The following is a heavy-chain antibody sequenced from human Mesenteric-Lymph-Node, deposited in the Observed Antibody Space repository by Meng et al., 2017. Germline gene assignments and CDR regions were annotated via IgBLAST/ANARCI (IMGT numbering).Heavy chain of an antibody. Sequence: GESLKISCAASGFTFSSYAMHWVRQAPGKGLEWVAVISYDGSNKYYADSVKGRFTISRDNSKNTLYLQMNSLRAEDTAVYYCARVDDILTDAFDIWGQGTMVTFSS. CDR3: ARVDDILTDAFDI. J-gene: IGHJ3*02. D-gene: IGHD3-9*01. CDR2: ISYDGSNK. CDR1: GFTFSSYA. V-gene: IGHV3-30*04.